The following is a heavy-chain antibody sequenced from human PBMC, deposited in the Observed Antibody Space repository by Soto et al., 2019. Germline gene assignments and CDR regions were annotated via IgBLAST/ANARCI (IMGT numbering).Heavy chain of an antibody. V-gene: IGHV1-3*01. J-gene: IGHJ4*02. CDR1: GYTFTSYA. CDR3: ARAPPREEHWLPPHDY. CDR2: INAGNGNT. D-gene: IGHD6-19*01. Sequence: QVQLVQSGAEVKKPGASVKVSCKASGYTFTSYARHWVRQAPGQRREWMGWINAGNGNTKYSQKFQGRVTITRDTSASTAYMELSSLRSEDTAVYYCARAPPREEHWLPPHDYWGQGTLVTVSS.